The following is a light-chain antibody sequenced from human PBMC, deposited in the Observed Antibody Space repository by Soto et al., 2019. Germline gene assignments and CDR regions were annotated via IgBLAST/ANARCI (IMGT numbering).Light chain of an antibody. CDR3: QSYDSSLSGYV. J-gene: IGLJ1*01. Sequence: QSVLTQPPSVSGAPGQRVTIYCTGSSSNIGAGYDVHWYQQLPGTAPKLLIYGNSNRPSGVPDRFSGSKSCTSASLAITGLQAEDEADYYCQSYDSSLSGYVFGTGTKVTVL. V-gene: IGLV1-40*01. CDR2: GNS. CDR1: SSNIGAGYD.